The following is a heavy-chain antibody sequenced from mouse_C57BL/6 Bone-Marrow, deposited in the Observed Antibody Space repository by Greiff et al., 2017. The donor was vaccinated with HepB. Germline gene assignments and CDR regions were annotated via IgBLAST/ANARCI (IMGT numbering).Heavy chain of an antibody. CDR1: GFTFSDYY. J-gene: IGHJ1*03. D-gene: IGHD1-1*01. V-gene: IGHV5-12*01. CDR3: ARERVITTVVATRWYFDV. Sequence: EVKLMESGGGLVQPGGSLKLSCAASGFTFSDYYMYWVRQTPEKRLEWVAYISNGGGSTYYPDTVKGRFTISRDNAKNPLYLQMSRLKSEDTAMYYCARERVITTVVATRWYFDVWGTGTTVTVSS. CDR2: ISNGGGST.